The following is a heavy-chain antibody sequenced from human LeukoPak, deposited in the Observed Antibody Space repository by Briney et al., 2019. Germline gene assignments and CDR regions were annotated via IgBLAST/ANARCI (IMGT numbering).Heavy chain of an antibody. CDR3: AKSPLPYCGGDCYSSHFDY. CDR1: GYTFSSYG. J-gene: IGHJ4*02. D-gene: IGHD2-21*02. V-gene: IGHV3-30*18. CDR2: ISYDGSNK. Sequence: GGSLRLSCAASGYTFSSYGMHWVRQAPGKGLEWVAVISYDGSNKYYADSVKGRFTISRDNSKSTLYLQMNSLRAEDTAVYYCAKSPLPYCGGDCYSSHFDYWGQGTLVTVSS.